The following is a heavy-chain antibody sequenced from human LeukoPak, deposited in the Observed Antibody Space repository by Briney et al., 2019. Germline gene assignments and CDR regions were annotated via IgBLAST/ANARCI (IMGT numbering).Heavy chain of an antibody. V-gene: IGHV3-48*03. D-gene: IGHD5-12*01. CDR3: AKEGGGYHYGGIDS. J-gene: IGHJ4*02. CDR2: IYGDGYTI. Sequence: GGSLRLSCAASGFTFSSYDVNWVRQAPGEGLEWVSCIYGDGYTIYYADSVKGRFTISSDNPKNSLYLQMKSLRAEDTAVYYCAKEGGGYHYGGIDSWGQGTLVAVSS. CDR1: GFTFSSYD.